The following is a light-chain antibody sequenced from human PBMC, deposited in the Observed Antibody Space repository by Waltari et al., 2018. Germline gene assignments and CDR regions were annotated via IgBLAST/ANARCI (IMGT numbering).Light chain of an antibody. CDR2: EVS. Sequence: QSALTQPPSVSGSPGQSITISCTGTSSDVGVYNYVSWYQQHPGKAPKVMIYEVSKRPSGVSNRFSGSKSGNTASLTISGLQAEDEADYYCFSYTSTTPSYVFGTGTKVTVL. CDR1: SSDVGVYNY. CDR3: FSYTSTTPSYV. V-gene: IGLV2-14*01. J-gene: IGLJ1*01.